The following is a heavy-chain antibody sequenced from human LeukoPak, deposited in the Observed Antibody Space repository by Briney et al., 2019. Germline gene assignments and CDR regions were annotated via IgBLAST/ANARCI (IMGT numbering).Heavy chain of an antibody. CDR3: ARVFHGPLYYYDSSGRRGLDY. D-gene: IGHD3-22*01. CDR2: ISSSGSTI. J-gene: IGHJ4*02. Sequence: GGSLRLSCAASGFTFSSYSMNWVRQAPGKGLEWVSYISSSGSTIYYADSVKGRFTISRDNAKNSLYLQMNSLRAEDTAVYYCARVFHGPLYYYDSSGRRGLDYWGQGTLVTVSS. CDR1: GFTFSSYS. V-gene: IGHV3-48*04.